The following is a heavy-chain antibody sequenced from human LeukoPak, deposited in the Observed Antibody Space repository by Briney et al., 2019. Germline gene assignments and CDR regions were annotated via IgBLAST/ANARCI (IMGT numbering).Heavy chain of an antibody. CDR3: ARPKYDSSGYEAFDI. CDR1: GFTFGDYY. J-gene: IGHJ3*02. CDR2: ISSSGSTI. Sequence: GGSLRLSCAASGFTFGDYYMSWIRQAPGKGLEWVSYISSSGSTIYYADSVKGRFTISRDNAKNSLYLQMNSLRAEDTAVYYCARPKYDSSGYEAFDIWGQGTMVTVSS. V-gene: IGHV3-11*01. D-gene: IGHD3-22*01.